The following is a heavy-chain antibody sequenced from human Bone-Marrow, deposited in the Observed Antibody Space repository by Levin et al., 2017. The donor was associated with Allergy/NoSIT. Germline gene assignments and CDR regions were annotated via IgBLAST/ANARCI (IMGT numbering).Heavy chain of an antibody. Sequence: SETLSLTCTISGGSISIYDWSWVRQPPGKGLEWIGYISYTGTTSYNSSLKSRVSLSVDTSKNQFSLDLRAVTAADTAVYYCARGQNEILTGYDYWGQGTLVTVSS. CDR2: ISYTGTT. J-gene: IGHJ4*02. CDR3: ARGQNEILTGYDY. D-gene: IGHD3-9*01. V-gene: IGHV4-59*01. CDR1: GGSISIYD.